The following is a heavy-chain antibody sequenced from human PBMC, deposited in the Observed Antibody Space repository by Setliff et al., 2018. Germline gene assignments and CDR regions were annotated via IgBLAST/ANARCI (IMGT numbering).Heavy chain of an antibody. J-gene: IGHJ5*02. CDR2: IHASGST. D-gene: IGHD3-10*01. Sequence: PSETLSLTCTVSGGSISSGDHYWSWIRQPAGKGLEWLGRIHASGSTNDNPSLKSRVTISPDTSNNQFSLKLSSVTAAETAMYYCAGSGDYGSGRLSPWGQGTLVTVSS. CDR3: AGSGDYGSGRLSP. V-gene: IGHV4-61*02. CDR1: GGSISSGDHY.